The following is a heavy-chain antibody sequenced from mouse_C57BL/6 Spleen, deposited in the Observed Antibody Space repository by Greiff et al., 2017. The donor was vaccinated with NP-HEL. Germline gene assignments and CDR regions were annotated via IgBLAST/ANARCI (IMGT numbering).Heavy chain of an antibody. J-gene: IGHJ3*01. V-gene: IGHV1-26*01. CDR3: ARDYYYGSSPAY. CDR2: INPNNGGT. CDR1: GYTFTDYY. D-gene: IGHD1-1*01. Sequence: EVQLQQSGPELVKPGASVKISCKASGYTFTDYYMNWVKQSHGKSLEWIGDINPNNGGTSYNQKFKGKATLTVDKSSSTAYMELRSLTSEDSAVYDCARDYYYGSSPAYWGQGTLVTVSA.